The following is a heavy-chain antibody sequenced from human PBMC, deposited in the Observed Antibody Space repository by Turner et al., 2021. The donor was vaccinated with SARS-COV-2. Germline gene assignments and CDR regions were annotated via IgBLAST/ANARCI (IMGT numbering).Heavy chain of an antibody. V-gene: IGHV1-24*01. CDR2: VDAEEGQT. J-gene: IGHJ4*02. CDR3: ATYYDDGDLRYDF. CDR1: GYSLSELA. Sequence: QVQLVQSGAELKRPGASVKVSCEISGYSLSELAMYWVRQAPGKGLEWMGGVDAEEGQTIYAQKFRGRVTLTEDTTTDTAYMDLSNLTSEDTATYYCATYYDDGDLRYDFWGQGTLVTVSS. D-gene: IGHD3-16*01.